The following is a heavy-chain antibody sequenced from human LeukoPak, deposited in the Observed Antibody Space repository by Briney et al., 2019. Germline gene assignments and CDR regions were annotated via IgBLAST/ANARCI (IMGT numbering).Heavy chain of an antibody. Sequence: QRESLKISCTASGFTFGDYAMSWFRQAPGKGLEWIGFIRSKPYGGTTEYAASVKGRFTISRDDSESIAYLQINSLKTEDTAVYYCTREVPYCIGGNCRPMVDYWGQGTLVTVSS. J-gene: IGHJ4*02. CDR1: GFTFGDYA. D-gene: IGHD2-15*01. CDR2: IRSKPYGGTT. CDR3: TREVPYCIGGNCRPMVDY. V-gene: IGHV3-49*03.